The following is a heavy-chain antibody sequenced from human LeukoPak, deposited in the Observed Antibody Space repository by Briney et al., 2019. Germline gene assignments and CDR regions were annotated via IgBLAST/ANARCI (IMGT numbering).Heavy chain of an antibody. CDR2: ISGSGGST. D-gene: IGHD3-10*01. J-gene: IGHJ4*02. Sequence: GGSLRLSCVPSGFTFTSSAMSWVRQAPGKGLEWVSAISGSGGSTCYADSVKGRFTISRDNSRNVVYLQMNSLRAEDTAVYYCEKDFTMVRGVTFGWWGQGTLVSVSS. CDR3: EKDFTMVRGVTFGW. CDR1: GFTFTSSA. V-gene: IGHV3-23*01.